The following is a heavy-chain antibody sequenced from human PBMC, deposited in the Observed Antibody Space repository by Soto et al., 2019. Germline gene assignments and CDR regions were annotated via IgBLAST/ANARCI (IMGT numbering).Heavy chain of an antibody. Sequence: GASVKVSCKASGGTFSSYAISWVRQAPGQGLEWMGGIIPIFGTANYAQKFQGRVTITADKSTSTAYMGLSSLRSEDTAVYYCASDPGYSYGRYYYGMDVWGQGTTVTVSS. CDR3: ASDPGYSYGRYYYGMDV. V-gene: IGHV1-69*06. D-gene: IGHD5-18*01. J-gene: IGHJ6*02. CDR1: GGTFSSYA. CDR2: IIPIFGTA.